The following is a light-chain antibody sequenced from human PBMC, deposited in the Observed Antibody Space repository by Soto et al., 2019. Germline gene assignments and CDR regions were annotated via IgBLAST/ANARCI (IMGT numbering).Light chain of an antibody. CDR2: GAS. CDR1: QSVSSTY. CDR3: QYSGSSPWT. V-gene: IGKV3-20*01. J-gene: IGKJ1*01. Sequence: EIVLTQSPGTLSLSPGERATLSCRASQSVSSTYLAWYQHKPGQAPRLLIYGASSRATGIPDRFSGSGSGTDFPLTISRLEPEDFAVYYCQYSGSSPWTFGQGTKVEIK.